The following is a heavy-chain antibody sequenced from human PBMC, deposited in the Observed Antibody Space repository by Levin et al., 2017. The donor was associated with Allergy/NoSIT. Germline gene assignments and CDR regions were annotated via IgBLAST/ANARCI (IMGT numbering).Heavy chain of an antibody. CDR2: TYYRSKWYN. CDR1: GDSVTSNSAA. V-gene: IGHV6-1*01. Sequence: PSETLSLTCAISGDSVTSNSAAWTWIRQSPSRGLEWLGRTYYRSKWYNDYALSVKSRITINPDTSKNQFSLQLNSVTPEDTAVYYCARYYYGSGSYFGVDCWGQGTLVTVSS. CDR3: ARYYYGSGSYFGVDC. D-gene: IGHD3-10*01. J-gene: IGHJ4*02.